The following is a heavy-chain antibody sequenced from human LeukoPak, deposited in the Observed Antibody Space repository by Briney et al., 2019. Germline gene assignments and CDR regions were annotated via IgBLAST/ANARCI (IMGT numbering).Heavy chain of an antibody. V-gene: IGHV3-7*01. CDR1: GFTFSDYW. CDR3: AEEVGGSGSF. CDR2: IKQDGSEK. J-gene: IGHJ4*02. D-gene: IGHD3-10*01. Sequence: PGGSLRLSCAASGFTFSDYWMTWVRQAPGRGLEWVANIKQDGSEKYYVGSVKGRFTISRDNAKYSLYLQMNSLRAEDTAVYYCAEEVGGSGSFWGQGTLVTVSS.